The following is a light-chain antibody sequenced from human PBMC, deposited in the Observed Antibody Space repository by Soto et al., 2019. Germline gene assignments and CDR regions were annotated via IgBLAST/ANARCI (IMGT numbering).Light chain of an antibody. CDR2: EVS. J-gene: IGLJ1*01. Sequence: QSVLTQPASVSGSPGQSITVSCTGTSSDVGGYNSVSWYQQHPGKPPKLIIYEVSNRPSGVSDRFSGSKSGNSASLTISGLQVEDEADYYCSSYTSTSSYVFATGTKVTVL. CDR1: SSDVGGYNS. V-gene: IGLV2-14*03. CDR3: SSYTSTSSYV.